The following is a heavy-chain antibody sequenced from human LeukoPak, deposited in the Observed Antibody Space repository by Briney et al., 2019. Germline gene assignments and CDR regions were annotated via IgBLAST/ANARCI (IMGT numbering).Heavy chain of an antibody. CDR1: GFTFSSYS. D-gene: IGHD6-19*01. J-gene: IGHJ5*02. Sequence: GGSLRLSYAASGFTFSSYSMNWVRQAPGKGLEWVSSISSSSSYIYYADSVKGRFTISRDNAKNSLYLQMNSLRAEDTAVYYCARGAVAGQVNWFDPWGQGTLVTVSS. CDR2: ISSSSSYI. V-gene: IGHV3-21*01. CDR3: ARGAVAGQVNWFDP.